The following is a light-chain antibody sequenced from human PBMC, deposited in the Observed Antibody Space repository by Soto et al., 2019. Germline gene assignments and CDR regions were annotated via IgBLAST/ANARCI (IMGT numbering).Light chain of an antibody. CDR1: QTFSSH. CDR3: QQRSNWPPST. J-gene: IGKJ5*01. Sequence: EIVLTQSPGTLSLSPGERATISCRASQTFSSHLAWYQKKPGQCPRLLTYDASNRATGSPARFSGSGSGTEFTLTISCLEPEDLAVYYCQQRSNWPPSTFGQGTRHEIK. V-gene: IGKV3-11*01. CDR2: DAS.